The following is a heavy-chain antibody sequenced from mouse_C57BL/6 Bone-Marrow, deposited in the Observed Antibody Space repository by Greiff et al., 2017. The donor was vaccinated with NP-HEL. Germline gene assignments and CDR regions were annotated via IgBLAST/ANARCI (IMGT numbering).Heavy chain of an antibody. CDR1: GFTFSSYG. V-gene: IGHV5-6*01. CDR3: ARTGDY. CDR2: ISSGGSYT. J-gene: IGHJ2*01. Sequence: EVHLVESGGDLVKPGGSLKLSCAASGFTFSSYGMSWVRQTPDKRLEWVATISSGGSYTYYPDSVKGRFTISRDNAKNTLYLQMSSLKSEDTAMYYCARTGDYWGQGTTLTVSS.